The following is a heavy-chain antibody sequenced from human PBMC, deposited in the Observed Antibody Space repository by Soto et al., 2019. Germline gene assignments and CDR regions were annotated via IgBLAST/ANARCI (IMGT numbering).Heavy chain of an antibody. J-gene: IGHJ5*02. Sequence: ASVKVSCKASGYTFTGYYMHWVRQAPGQGLEWMGWINPNSGGTNYAQKFQGWVTMTRDTSISTAYMELSRLRSDDTAVYYCAMITHSSSWYDHWGQGTLVTGSS. CDR2: INPNSGGT. D-gene: IGHD6-13*01. V-gene: IGHV1-2*04. CDR1: GYTFTGYY. CDR3: AMITHSSSWYDH.